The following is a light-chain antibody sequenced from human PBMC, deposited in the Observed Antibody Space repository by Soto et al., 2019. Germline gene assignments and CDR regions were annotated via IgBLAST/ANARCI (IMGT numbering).Light chain of an antibody. J-gene: IGKJ2*01. CDR2: AAS. CDR1: QSIYSS. CDR3: QPSYSAPYT. V-gene: IGKV1-39*01. Sequence: DIQMTQSPSSLSASVGDRVTITCRASQSIYSSLNWYHQKPGKAPKLLIYAASNLQSGVPSRFSGSGSGTDFTLSISSLQPEDVATYYCQPSYSAPYTFGQGTKLEI.